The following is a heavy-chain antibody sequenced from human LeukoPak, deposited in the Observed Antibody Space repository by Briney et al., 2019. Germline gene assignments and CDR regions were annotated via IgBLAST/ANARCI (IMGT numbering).Heavy chain of an antibody. CDR1: GFIFSAYS. CDR2: ISSSSTYI. Sequence: GGSLRLSCAASGFIFSAYSMSWFRRAPGKGRGWVSSISSSSTYIYYADSVKGRYTISRDNAKNSMYLQMNSLRAEDTAVYYCARSSSSPGYMDVWGKGTTVTVSS. J-gene: IGHJ6*03. D-gene: IGHD6-6*01. V-gene: IGHV3-21*01. CDR3: ARSSSSPGYMDV.